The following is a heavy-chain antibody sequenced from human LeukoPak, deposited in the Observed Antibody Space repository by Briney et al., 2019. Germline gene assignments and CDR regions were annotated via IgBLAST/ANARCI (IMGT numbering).Heavy chain of an antibody. D-gene: IGHD5-18*01. CDR3: ARSALCSYGLNWFDP. Sequence: KPSETLSLTCAVSGGSFSSYYWSWIRQPPGKGLEWVGYIYYSGNTNYNPSLKRRVTISVDTSKNQFSLKLSSVTAADTAVYYCARSALCSYGLNWFDPWGQGTLVTVSS. V-gene: IGHV4-59*01. CDR1: GGSFSSYY. J-gene: IGHJ5*02. CDR2: IYYSGNT.